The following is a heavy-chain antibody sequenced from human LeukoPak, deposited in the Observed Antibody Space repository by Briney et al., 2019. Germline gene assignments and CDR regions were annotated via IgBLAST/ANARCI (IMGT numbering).Heavy chain of an antibody. Sequence: ASVKVSCKASGYTFTSYGISWVRQAPGQGIEWMGWISAYNGNTNYAQKLQGRVTMTTDTSTSTAYMELRSLRSDDTAVYYCARGVRYCSGGSCYYFDYWGQGTLDTVSS. CDR2: ISAYNGNT. CDR1: GYTFTSYG. D-gene: IGHD2-15*01. CDR3: ARGVRYCSGGSCYYFDY. J-gene: IGHJ4*02. V-gene: IGHV1-18*01.